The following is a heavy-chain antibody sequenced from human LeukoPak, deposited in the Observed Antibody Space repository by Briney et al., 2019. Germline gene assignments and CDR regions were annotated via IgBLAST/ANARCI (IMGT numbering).Heavy chain of an antibody. CDR2: INQDGGAE. D-gene: IGHD3-3*01. CDR1: GFTFTNYW. J-gene: IGHJ4*02. V-gene: IGHV3-7*01. Sequence: GGSLRLSCAAYGFTFTNYWLTWVRQAPGKGLEWVANINQDGGAEYYVDSMKGRFTISRDNAKNLVYLQINSLRAEDTAVYFCARHTLWRFDYWGQGALVTVSS. CDR3: ARHTLWRFDY.